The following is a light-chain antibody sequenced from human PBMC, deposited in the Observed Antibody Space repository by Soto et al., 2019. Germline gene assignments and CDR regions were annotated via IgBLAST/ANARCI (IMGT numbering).Light chain of an antibody. Sequence: SVLTQSPGTLSLSHGERATLSCRASQSVSNNYLAWYQQKPGQAPRLLIYGASNRATGIPDRFSGSGSGTDFTLTISRLEPDDFAVYYCQQYGSSGTFGQGTKVDIK. CDR2: GAS. CDR3: QQYGSSGT. CDR1: QSVSNNY. V-gene: IGKV3-20*01. J-gene: IGKJ1*01.